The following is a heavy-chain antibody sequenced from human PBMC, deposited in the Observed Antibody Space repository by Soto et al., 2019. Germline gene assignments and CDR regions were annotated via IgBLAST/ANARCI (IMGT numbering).Heavy chain of an antibody. CDR3: ARGIQYYYDSSGYFRPSSYYYGMDV. D-gene: IGHD3-22*01. J-gene: IGHJ6*02. Sequence: ASVKVSCKASGGTFSSYAISWVRQAPGQGLEWMGGIIPIFGTANYAQKLQGRVTITADESTSTAYMELSSLRSEDTAVYYCARGIQYYYDSSGYFRPSSYYYGMDVWGQGTTVTVSS. V-gene: IGHV1-69*13. CDR1: GGTFSSYA. CDR2: IIPIFGTA.